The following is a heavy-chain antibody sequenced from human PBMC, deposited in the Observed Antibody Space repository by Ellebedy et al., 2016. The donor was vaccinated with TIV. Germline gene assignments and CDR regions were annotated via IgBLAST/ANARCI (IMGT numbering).Heavy chain of an antibody. D-gene: IGHD2/OR15-2a*01. J-gene: IGHJ4*02. CDR3: ARHGQAGNSIDS. CDR1: GYDFTTFW. CDR2: IFPGDSDT. V-gene: IGHV5-51*01. Sequence: GESLKISCKASGYDFTTFWIGWVRQMPGKGLEWMGSIFPGDSDTRYSPSVEGQVTITTDQSTSTPYLHRTSLSPPDTALYFCARHGQAGNSIDSWGQGTLVTVSS.